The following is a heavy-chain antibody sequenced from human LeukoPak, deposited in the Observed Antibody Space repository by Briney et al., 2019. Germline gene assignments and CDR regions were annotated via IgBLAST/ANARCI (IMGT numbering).Heavy chain of an antibody. V-gene: IGHV1-24*01. CDR2: FDPEDGET. CDR1: GYTLTELS. Sequence: ASVKVSCTVSGYTLTELSMHWVRQAPGKGLEWMGGFDPEDGETIYAQKFQGRVTMTEDTSTDTAYMELSSLRSEDTAVYYCARAKGGYYDSSGYSDYWGQGTLVTVSS. J-gene: IGHJ4*02. D-gene: IGHD3-22*01. CDR3: ARAKGGYYDSSGYSDY.